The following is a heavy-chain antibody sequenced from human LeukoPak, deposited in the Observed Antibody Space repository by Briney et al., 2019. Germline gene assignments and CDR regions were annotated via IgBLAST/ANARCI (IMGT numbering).Heavy chain of an antibody. CDR3: AKGNGKAATGNVVDY. J-gene: IGHJ4*02. D-gene: IGHD6-13*01. CDR2: ISGSGGTT. V-gene: IGHV3-23*01. CDR1: GFIFSSYA. Sequence: PGGSLRLSCAASGFIFSSYAMSWVRQAPGKGLEWVSVISGSGGTTYYADSVKGRFTISRDNSKSTLYLQMNSLRAEDTAVYYCAKGNGKAATGNVVDYWGQGTLVTVSS.